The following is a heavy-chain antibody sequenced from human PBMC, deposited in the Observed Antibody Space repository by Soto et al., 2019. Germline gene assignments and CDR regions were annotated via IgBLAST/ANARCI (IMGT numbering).Heavy chain of an antibody. CDR1: GGSVSSGSYY. CDR3: ARVRVYYEGFSYFDY. Sequence: PSEALSLTCTVYGGSVSSGSYYWSWIRQPPGKGLEWIGYIYYSGSTNYNPSLKSRVTISGDKSKNQFLLKLSSVNAADTALYYFARVRVYYEGFSYFDYWGQGTLVTVSS. J-gene: IGHJ4*02. V-gene: IGHV4-61*01. CDR2: IYYSGST. D-gene: IGHD3-3*01.